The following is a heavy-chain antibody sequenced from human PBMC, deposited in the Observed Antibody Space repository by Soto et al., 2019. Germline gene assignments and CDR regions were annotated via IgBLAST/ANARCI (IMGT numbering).Heavy chain of an antibody. V-gene: IGHV3-48*02. D-gene: IGHD3-3*01. Sequence: EVQLVDSGGGLVQPGGSLRLSCAAFGFTFRLYGMAWVRQTPGKRLEWVSYIRDDSSTIFYADSVKDQFTISRDNAKNLLYLQMNSLRDEDTAVYYCARVYGVVSNFDYWGQGTLVTVSS. CDR1: GFTFRLYG. CDR3: ARVYGVVSNFDY. CDR2: IRDDSSTI. J-gene: IGHJ4*02.